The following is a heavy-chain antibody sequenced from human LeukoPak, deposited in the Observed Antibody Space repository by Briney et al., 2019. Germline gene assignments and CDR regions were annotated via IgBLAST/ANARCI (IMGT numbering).Heavy chain of an antibody. Sequence: ASVKVSCKASGYTFTSYDINWMRQATGQGLEWMGWMNPNSANTGYAQNFQGRVTMTRNTSISTAYMELSSLRSEDTAVYYCAIRFSRGSGSAIDYWGQGTLVTVSS. CDR1: GYTFTSYD. V-gene: IGHV1-8*01. D-gene: IGHD3-10*01. CDR2: MNPNSANT. J-gene: IGHJ4*02. CDR3: AIRFSRGSGSAIDY.